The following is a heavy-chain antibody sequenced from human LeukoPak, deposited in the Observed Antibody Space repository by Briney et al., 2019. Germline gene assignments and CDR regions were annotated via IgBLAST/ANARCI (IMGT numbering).Heavy chain of an antibody. D-gene: IGHD3-22*01. CDR2: ITPIFCTA. V-gene: IGHV1-69*05. Sequence: SVKVSCKASGGTFSSYAISWVRQAPGQGLEWMGGITPIFCTANYAQKFQGIVTITTDESTSTAYMELSSLRSEDTAVYYCARGRGSSGYPPYYFDYWGQGTLVTVSS. CDR1: GGTFSSYA. J-gene: IGHJ4*02. CDR3: ARGRGSSGYPPYYFDY.